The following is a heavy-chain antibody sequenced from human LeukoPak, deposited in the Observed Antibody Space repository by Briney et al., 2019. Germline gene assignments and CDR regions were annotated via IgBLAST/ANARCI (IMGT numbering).Heavy chain of an antibody. CDR1: GFTFSNYW. V-gene: IGHV3-7*01. Sequence: GGSLRLSCVASGFTFSNYWMSWVRQALGKGLEWVANIKHDGGEKYYVDSVKGRFTISRDDAKNTVYLQMNSLRDEDTAVYHCTRSGIYSSAWSDYWGQGILVTVSS. D-gene: IGHD6-19*01. CDR3: TRSGIYSSAWSDY. J-gene: IGHJ4*02. CDR2: IKHDGGEK.